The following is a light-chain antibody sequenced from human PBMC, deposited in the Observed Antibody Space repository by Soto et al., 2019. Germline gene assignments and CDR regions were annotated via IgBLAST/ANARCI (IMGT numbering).Light chain of an antibody. J-gene: IGKJ5*01. V-gene: IGKV3-15*01. CDR3: QQRSNWPPIT. CDR2: GAS. CDR1: QSVSSN. Sequence: IVMTQSPATLPVSPGERATLSCSASQSVSSNLAWYQQKPGQAPRFLIYGASTRATGIPARFSGSGSGTDFTLTISSLEPEDFAVYYCQQRSNWPPITFGQGTRLEIK.